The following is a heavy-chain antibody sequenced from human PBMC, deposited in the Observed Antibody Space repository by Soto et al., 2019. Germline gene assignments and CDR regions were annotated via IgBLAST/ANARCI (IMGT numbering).Heavy chain of an antibody. Sequence: GGSLRLSCAASGFTVSSNYMSWVRQAPGKGLEWVSVIYSGGSTYYADSVKGRFTISRHNSKNTLYLQMNSLRAEDTAVYYCASQLGGVAGYYFDYWGQGTLVTVSS. J-gene: IGHJ4*02. CDR2: IYSGGST. D-gene: IGHD6-19*01. V-gene: IGHV3-53*04. CDR1: GFTVSSNY. CDR3: ASQLGGVAGYYFDY.